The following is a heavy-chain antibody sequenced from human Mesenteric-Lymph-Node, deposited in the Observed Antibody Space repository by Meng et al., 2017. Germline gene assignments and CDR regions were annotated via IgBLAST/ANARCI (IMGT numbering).Heavy chain of an antibody. CDR3: ARGLWEQSRYYFDS. CDR1: GYTFTNYA. V-gene: IGHV1-3*04. D-gene: IGHD1-26*01. CDR2: INTDNGKT. J-gene: IGHJ4*02. Sequence: HVQLVQSGGEVKKPGASLKPSRKAAGYTFTNYAIQWVRQAPGQRLEWMGWINTDNGKTKYSEKFQGRVTITRDTSATTAYMELSSLRSEDVAVYYCARGLWEQSRYYFDSWGQGTLVTVSS.